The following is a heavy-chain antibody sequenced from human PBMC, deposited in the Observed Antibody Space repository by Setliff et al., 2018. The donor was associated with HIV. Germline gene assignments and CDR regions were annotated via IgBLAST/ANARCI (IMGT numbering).Heavy chain of an antibody. CDR3: ARAPPGIQNDAFDV. Sequence: PSETLSLTCTVAFGSVTNYYWTWIRQPAGKGPEWIGHIYTNGYTNYNPSLKSRVTISVDTSRDQFSLQLTPVTAADTAVYYCARAPPGIQNDAFDVWGQGTMVTVSS. CDR2: IYTNGYT. V-gene: IGHV4-4*07. J-gene: IGHJ3*01. CDR1: FGSVTNYY.